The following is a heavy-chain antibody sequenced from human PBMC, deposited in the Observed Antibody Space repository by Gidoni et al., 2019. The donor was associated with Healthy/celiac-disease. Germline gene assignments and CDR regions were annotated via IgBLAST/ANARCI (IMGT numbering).Heavy chain of an antibody. CDR2: INHSGST. CDR3: ARGRIGDY. J-gene: IGHJ4*02. CDR1: GGSFSGYY. Sequence: QVQLQQCGAGLLKPSQTLSLTSAVYGGSFSGYYGSWIRQPPGKGLEWIGEINHSGSTNYNPSLKSRVTISVDTSKNQFSLKLSSVTAADTAVYYCARGRIGDYWGQGTLVTVSS. V-gene: IGHV4-34*01.